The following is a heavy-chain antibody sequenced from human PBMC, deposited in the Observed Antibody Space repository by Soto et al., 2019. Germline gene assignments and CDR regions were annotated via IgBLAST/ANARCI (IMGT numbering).Heavy chain of an antibody. CDR2: IYYSGST. CDR3: ARNAYYYDSSGYQSPHYYYGMDV. J-gene: IGHJ6*02. CDR1: GGSISSYY. Sequence: SETLSLTCTVSGGSISSYYWSWIRQPPGKGLEWIGYIYYSGSTNYNPSLKSRVTISVDTSKNQFSLKLSSVTAADTAVYYCARNAYYYDSSGYQSPHYYYGMDVWGQGATVTVSS. D-gene: IGHD3-22*01. V-gene: IGHV4-59*01.